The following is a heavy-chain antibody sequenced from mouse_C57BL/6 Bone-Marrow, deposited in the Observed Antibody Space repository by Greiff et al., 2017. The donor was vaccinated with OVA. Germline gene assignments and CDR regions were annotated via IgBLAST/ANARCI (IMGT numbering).Heavy chain of an antibody. Sequence: EVKLVESGPELVKPGASVKISCKASGYTFTDYYMNWVKQSHGKSLEWIGDINPNNGGTSYNQKFKGKATLTVDKSSSTAYMELRSLTSEDSAVYYCASRGGRRYFDYWGQGTTLTVSS. CDR2: INPNNGGT. V-gene: IGHV1-26*01. CDR1: GYTFTDYY. CDR3: ASRGGRRYFDY. D-gene: IGHD3-3*01. J-gene: IGHJ2*01.